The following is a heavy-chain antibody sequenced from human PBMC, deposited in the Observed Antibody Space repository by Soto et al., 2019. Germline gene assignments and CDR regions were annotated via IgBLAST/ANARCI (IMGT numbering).Heavy chain of an antibody. Sequence: GESLKISCKGSGYSFTSYWIGWVRQMPGKGLEWMGIIYPGDSDTRYSPSFQGQVTISADKSISTAYLQWSSLKASDTAMYYCAKDSAAGFSGYYYYGMDVWGQGTTVTVS. J-gene: IGHJ6*02. CDR3: AKDSAAGFSGYYYYGMDV. D-gene: IGHD6-13*01. CDR2: IYPGDSDT. V-gene: IGHV5-51*01. CDR1: GYSFTSYW.